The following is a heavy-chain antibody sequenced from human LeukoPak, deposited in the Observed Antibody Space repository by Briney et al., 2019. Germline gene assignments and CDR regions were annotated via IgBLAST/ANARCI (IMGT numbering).Heavy chain of an antibody. J-gene: IGHJ4*02. CDR2: IYYSGST. Sequence: SETLSLTCTVSGGSISSSSYYWGWIRQPPGKGLEWIGSIYYSGSTYYNPSLKSRVTISVDTSKNQFSLKLSYVTAADTAVYYCXXXYYYXSSGYYYEYYFDYWGQGTXVTVXS. V-gene: IGHV4-39*01. CDR3: XXXYYYXSSGYYYEYYFDY. CDR1: GGSISSSSYY. D-gene: IGHD3-22*01.